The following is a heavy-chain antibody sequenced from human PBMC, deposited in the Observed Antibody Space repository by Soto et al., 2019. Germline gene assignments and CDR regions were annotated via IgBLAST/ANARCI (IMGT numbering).Heavy chain of an antibody. Sequence: SETLSLTCNVSGGSISSSGYYWSWIRQHPGKGLEWIGYIYYGGSTSYNPSLQSRVTISADTSKNHFSLKLSSVTAADTAVYYCATAIYFDNSGYYYGPCLDDWGQGTLVTVSS. CDR3: ATAIYFDNSGYYYGPCLDD. D-gene: IGHD3-22*01. CDR2: IYYGGST. CDR1: GGSISSSGYY. V-gene: IGHV4-31*03. J-gene: IGHJ4*02.